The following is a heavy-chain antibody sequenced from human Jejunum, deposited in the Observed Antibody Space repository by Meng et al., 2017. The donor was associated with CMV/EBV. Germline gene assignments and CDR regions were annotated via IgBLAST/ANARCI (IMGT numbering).Heavy chain of an antibody. J-gene: IGHJ5*02. CDR1: SNRRGSYY. CDR3: ARVLIPPTITNLVSFDP. CDR2: IYFSGTA. V-gene: IGHV4-30-4*01. D-gene: IGHD1-14*01. Sequence: SNRRGSYYWSWLRHPPGTGLEWIGHIYFSGTAFYNPSLKSRVIMSADRSKHQLSLRLSSVTAADTAVYYCARVLIPPTITNLVSFDPWGQGTLVTVSS.